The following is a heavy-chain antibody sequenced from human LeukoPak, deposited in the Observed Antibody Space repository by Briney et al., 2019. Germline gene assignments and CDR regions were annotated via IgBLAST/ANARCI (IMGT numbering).Heavy chain of an antibody. CDR2: LKSKTDGGTT. Sequence: GGSLRLSCAASGFTFSNAWMNWVRQAPGKGLEWVGRLKSKTDGGTTDYAAPVKGRFTILRDDSKNTLYLQMNSLKTEDTGVYYCITARADSSGQFRPWYFDYWGQGTLVTVSS. CDR3: ITARADSSGQFRPWYFDY. CDR1: GFTFSNAW. V-gene: IGHV3-15*01. D-gene: IGHD3-22*01. J-gene: IGHJ4*02.